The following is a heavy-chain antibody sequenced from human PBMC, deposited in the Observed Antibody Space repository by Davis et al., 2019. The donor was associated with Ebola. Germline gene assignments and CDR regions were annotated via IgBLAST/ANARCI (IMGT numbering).Heavy chain of an antibody. Sequence: PSETLSLTCAVYGGSFSGYYWSWIRQPPGKGLEWIGEINHSGSTNYNPSLKSRVTISVDTSKNQFSLKLSSVTAADTAVYYCVGEGGIQGFDYWGQGTLVTVSS. D-gene: IGHD3-16*01. J-gene: IGHJ4*02. CDR3: VGEGGIQGFDY. V-gene: IGHV4-34*01. CDR1: GGSFSGYY. CDR2: INHSGST.